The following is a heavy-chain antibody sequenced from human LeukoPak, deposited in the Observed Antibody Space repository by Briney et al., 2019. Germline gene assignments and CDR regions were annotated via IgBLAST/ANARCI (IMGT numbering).Heavy chain of an antibody. D-gene: IGHD5-18*01. CDR2: ISYDGSNK. CDR1: GFTFSSYG. V-gene: IGHV3-30*03. J-gene: IGHJ3*02. CDR3: AGVDAAMPDAFDI. Sequence: GRSLRLSCAASGFTFSSYGMHWVRQAPGKGLEWVAVISYDGSNKYNEDSVKGRFTISRDNSKNTLYLQMNSLRADDTAVYYCAGVDAAMPDAFDIWGQGTTVTVSS.